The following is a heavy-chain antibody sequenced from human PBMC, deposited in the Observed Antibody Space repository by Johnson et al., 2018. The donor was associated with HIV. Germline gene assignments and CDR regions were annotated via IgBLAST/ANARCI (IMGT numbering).Heavy chain of an antibody. CDR1: GFTFSSYG. Sequence: QEQLVESGGGVVQPGRSLRLSCAASGFTFSSYGMHWVRQAPGKGLEWVAVISYDGSNKYYADSVKGRFTISRDNSKNMLYLQMNSLRAEDTAVYYCATDSSSGVYDAFDIWGQGTMVTVSS. J-gene: IGHJ3*02. CDR3: ATDSSSGVYDAFDI. CDR2: ISYDGSNK. V-gene: IGHV3-30*03. D-gene: IGHD6-13*01.